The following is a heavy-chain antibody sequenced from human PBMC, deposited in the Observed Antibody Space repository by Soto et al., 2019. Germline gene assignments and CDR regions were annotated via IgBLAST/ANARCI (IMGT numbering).Heavy chain of an antibody. Sequence: QVQLVESGGGVVQPGRSLRLSCVGSGFTFRYYGMHWVRQGPGKGLEWVAVISFDGSKKYYRDSVKGRFTISRDNSKNTLYLQMSSLRVEETAVYYGAKDRGPRTQWLVDPFDSWGQGTLVTVSS. J-gene: IGHJ4*02. V-gene: IGHV3-30*18. CDR3: AKDRGPRTQWLVDPFDS. D-gene: IGHD6-19*01. CDR2: ISFDGSKK. CDR1: GFTFRYYG.